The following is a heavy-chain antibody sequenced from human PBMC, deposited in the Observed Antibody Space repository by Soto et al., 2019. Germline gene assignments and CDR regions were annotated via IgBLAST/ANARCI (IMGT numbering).Heavy chain of an antibody. V-gene: IGHV1-2*02. CDR1: GYTFTGYY. CDR2: INPNSGGT. CDR3: ARAPYCSGGSCYFDY. J-gene: IGHJ4*02. D-gene: IGHD2-15*01. Sequence: ASVKVSCKASGYTFTGYYMHWVRQAPGQGLEWMGWINPNSGGTNYAQKFQGRVTMTRDMSISTAYMELSRLRSDDTAVYYCARAPYCSGGSCYFDYWGQGTLVTVSS.